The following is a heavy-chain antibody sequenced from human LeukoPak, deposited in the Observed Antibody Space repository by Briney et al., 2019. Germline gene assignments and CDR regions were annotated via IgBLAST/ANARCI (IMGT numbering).Heavy chain of an antibody. J-gene: IGHJ2*01. V-gene: IGHV4-4*07. CDR1: GGSISSYY. CDR2: IYTSGST. D-gene: IGHD3-3*01. Sequence: MSSETLSLTCTVSGGSISSYYWSWIRQPAGKGLEWIGRIYTSGSTNYNPSLKSRVTMSVDTSKSRLSLNLNSVTAADTAVYFCARRGTIFGPESLWGRGTLVTVSS. CDR3: ARRGTIFGPESL.